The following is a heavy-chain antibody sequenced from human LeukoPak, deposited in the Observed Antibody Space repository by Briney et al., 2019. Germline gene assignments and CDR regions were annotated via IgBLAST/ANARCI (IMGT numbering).Heavy chain of an antibody. D-gene: IGHD2-15*01. CDR1: GGSISSHY. Sequence: SETLSLTCTASGGSISSHYWSWIRQPPGKGLEWIGYIYYSGSTNYNPSLKSRVTISVDTSKNQFSLKLSSVTAADTAVYYCARDNDCSGGSCYPNWFDPWGQGTLVTVSS. J-gene: IGHJ5*02. V-gene: IGHV4-59*11. CDR2: IYYSGST. CDR3: ARDNDCSGGSCYPNWFDP.